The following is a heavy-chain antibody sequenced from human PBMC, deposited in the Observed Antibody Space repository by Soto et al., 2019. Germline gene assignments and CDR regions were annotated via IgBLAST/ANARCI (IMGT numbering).Heavy chain of an antibody. CDR2: IIPIFGTA. J-gene: IGHJ4*02. D-gene: IGHD3-16*02. Sequence: VKLSCKASGGPFSSYASIWVRQAPGQGLEWMGGIIPIFGTANYAQKFQGRVTITADKSTSTAYMELSSLRSEDTAVYYCARDTPPYDYAWGSYRYTYTFDYWRQGTLVTVYS. CDR1: GGPFSSYA. CDR3: ARDTPPYDYAWGSYRYTYTFDY. V-gene: IGHV1-69*06.